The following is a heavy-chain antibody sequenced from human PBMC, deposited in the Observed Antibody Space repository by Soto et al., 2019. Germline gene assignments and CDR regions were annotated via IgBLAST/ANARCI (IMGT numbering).Heavy chain of an antibody. CDR3: AVCNYYDSSGYPLFDY. D-gene: IGHD3-22*01. CDR1: GFTFSSYS. V-gene: IGHV3-21*01. J-gene: IGHJ4*02. Sequence: GGSLRLSCAASGFTFSSYSMNWVRQAPGKGLEWVSSISSSSSYIYYADSVKGRFTISRDNAKNSLYLQMNSLRAEDTAVYYCAVCNYYDSSGYPLFDYWGQGTLVTVSS. CDR2: ISSSSSYI.